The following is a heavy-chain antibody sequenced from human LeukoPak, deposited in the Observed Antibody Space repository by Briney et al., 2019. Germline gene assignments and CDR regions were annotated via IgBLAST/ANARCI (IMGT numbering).Heavy chain of an antibody. D-gene: IGHD1-26*01. CDR2: INPNSGGT. Sequence: ASVKVSCKASGYTFTGYYMHWVRQAPGQGLEWMGRINPNSGGTNYAQKLQGRVTMTTDTSTSTAYMELRSLRSDDTAVYYCAREGVGATFYLDHWGQGTLVTVSS. CDR3: AREGVGATFYLDH. J-gene: IGHJ5*02. V-gene: IGHV1-2*06. CDR1: GYTFTGYY.